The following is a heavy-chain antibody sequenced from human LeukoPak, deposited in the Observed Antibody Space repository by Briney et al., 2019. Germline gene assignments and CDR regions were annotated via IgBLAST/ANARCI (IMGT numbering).Heavy chain of an antibody. CDR2: ISAYNGNT. Sequence: GASVKVSCKASGYTFTSYGISWVRQAPGQGLEWMGWISAYNGNTNYAQKLQGRGTMTTATSTSTAYMELRSLRSDDTAVYYCARERKRITMIVVVTAFDYWGQGTLVTVSS. J-gene: IGHJ4*02. CDR3: ARERKRITMIVVVTAFDY. V-gene: IGHV1-18*01. CDR1: GYTFTSYG. D-gene: IGHD3-22*01.